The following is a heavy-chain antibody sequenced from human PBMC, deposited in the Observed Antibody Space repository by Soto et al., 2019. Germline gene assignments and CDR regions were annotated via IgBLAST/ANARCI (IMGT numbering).Heavy chain of an antibody. J-gene: IGHJ3*01. CDR1: GFTFSKNY. Sequence: QVQLVESGGALVKPGGSLTLSCAASGFTFSKNYMTWVRQGPGKGLEWVSSISGSGSTIYYAASVKGRFTVSRDNANNSLHLQMNTLRAEDTALYFCARQTGGRHDAFDVWGLGTVVTVSS. CDR2: ISGSGSTI. V-gene: IGHV3-11*01. CDR3: ARQTGGRHDAFDV.